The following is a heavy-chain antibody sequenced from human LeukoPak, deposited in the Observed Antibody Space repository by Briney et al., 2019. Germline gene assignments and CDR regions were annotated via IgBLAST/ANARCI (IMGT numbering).Heavy chain of an antibody. D-gene: IGHD4-17*01. V-gene: IGHV4-4*07. Sequence: PSETLSLTCTVSGGSISSYYWSWIRQPAGKGLEWIGRIYTSGSTNYNPSLKSRVTMSVDTSKNQFPLKLSSVTAADTAVYYCARDYFWAVTTGGWFDPWGQGTLVTVSS. J-gene: IGHJ5*02. CDR3: ARDYFWAVTTGGWFDP. CDR1: GGSISSYY. CDR2: IYTSGST.